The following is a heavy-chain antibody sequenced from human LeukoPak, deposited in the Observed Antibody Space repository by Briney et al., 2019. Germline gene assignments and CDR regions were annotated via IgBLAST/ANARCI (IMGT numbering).Heavy chain of an antibody. CDR1: GYFISSRNR. Sequence: PSGTLSLPCAVSGYFISSRNRWGWGRPPPGEGLEWIGHIFYSGDTYYSPSLKSRVTMSIDTSQNQFSLKLASVTAVDTAVYFCARYGGDSDWYFDLWGRGTLVTVSS. V-gene: IGHV4-28*01. J-gene: IGHJ2*01. CDR2: IFYSGDT. CDR3: ARYGGDSDWYFDL. D-gene: IGHD4-23*01.